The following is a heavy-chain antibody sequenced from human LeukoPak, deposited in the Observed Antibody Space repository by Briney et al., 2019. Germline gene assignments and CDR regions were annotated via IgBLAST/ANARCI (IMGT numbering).Heavy chain of an antibody. J-gene: IGHJ4*02. D-gene: IGHD3-10*01. CDR3: PRQSQPLLLWFGGTPYYFDY. V-gene: IGHV5-51*01. Sequence: GESLKISCKGSGYSFTSYWIGWVRQMPGKGLEWMGIIYPGDSDTRYSPSFRGQVTISADKSISTAYLQWSSLKASDTAMYYCPRQSQPLLLWFGGTPYYFDYWGQGTLVTVSS. CDR2: IYPGDSDT. CDR1: GYSFTSYW.